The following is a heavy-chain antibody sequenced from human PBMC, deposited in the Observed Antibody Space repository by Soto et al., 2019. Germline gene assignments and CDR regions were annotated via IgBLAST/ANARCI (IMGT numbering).Heavy chain of an antibody. D-gene: IGHD5-12*01. J-gene: IGHJ4*02. V-gene: IGHV3-30-3*01. CDR3: ARARDGYNYLDY. CDR1: GFPVSSDT. Sequence: XEFLRRSGAACGFPVSSDTMHWVRRAPGKGLEWVAVISYDGSSKYFADSVKGRFTISRDNSKSTLYLQMNSLRAEDTAVYYSARARDGYNYLDYWGQGTLLTVS. CDR2: ISYDGSSK.